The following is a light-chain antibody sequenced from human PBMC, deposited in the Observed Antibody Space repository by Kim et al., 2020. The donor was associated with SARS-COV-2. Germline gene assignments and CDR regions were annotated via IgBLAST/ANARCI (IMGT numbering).Light chain of an antibody. CDR2: RDN. CDR3: ATWDDSLDAWV. J-gene: IGLJ3*02. Sequence: GQRGTISCSGSNSNIAVDAVHWYQQRPGTAPKLLIYRDNQRPSGVPDRFSASKSGTSASLALSGLLSEDEADYYCATWDDSLDAWVFGGGNQLTVL. CDR1: NSNIAVDA. V-gene: IGLV1-44*01.